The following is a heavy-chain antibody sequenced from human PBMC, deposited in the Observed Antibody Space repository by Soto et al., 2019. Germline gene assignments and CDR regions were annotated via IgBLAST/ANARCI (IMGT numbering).Heavy chain of an antibody. CDR2: IIPIFGTA. J-gene: IGHJ4*02. CDR3: ARDSRITIFGVVMGPYFDY. V-gene: IGHV1-69*01. D-gene: IGHD3-3*01. CDR1: GATFSSYP. Sequence: QVQLVQSGAEVKKPGSSVKVSCKASGATFSSYPISWVRQAPGQGLEWMGGIIPIFGTANYAQKFQGRVTITADESTSTAYMELSSLRSEDTAVYYCARDSRITIFGVVMGPYFDYWGQGTLVTVSS.